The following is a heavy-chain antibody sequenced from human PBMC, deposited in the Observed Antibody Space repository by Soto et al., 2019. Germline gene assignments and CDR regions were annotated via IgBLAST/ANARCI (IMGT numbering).Heavy chain of an antibody. J-gene: IGHJ4*02. D-gene: IGHD6-19*01. V-gene: IGHV1-18*01. CDR3: ARVPYSSGWYWLFDY. CDR1: GYTFTSYG. CDR2: ISAYNGNT. Sequence: QVQLVQSGAEVKKPGASVKVSCKASGYTFTSYGISWVRQAPGQGLEWMGWISAYNGNTNYAQKLQGRVTMTTDTSTSTPYMELRSLRSDDTAVYYCARVPYSSGWYWLFDYWGQGTLVTVSS.